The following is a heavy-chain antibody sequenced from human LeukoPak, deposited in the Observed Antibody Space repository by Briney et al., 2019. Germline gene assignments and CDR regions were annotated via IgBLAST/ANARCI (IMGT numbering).Heavy chain of an antibody. Sequence: SETLSLTCTVSGGSISSGDYYWSWIRQPPGKGLEWIGYIYYSGSTYYNPSLKSRVTISVDTPKNQFSLKLSSVTAADTAVYYCARDQIEEDYGDLRGYYYYGMDVWGKGTTVTVSS. CDR3: ARDQIEEDYGDLRGYYYYGMDV. CDR1: GGSISSGDYY. CDR2: IYYSGST. J-gene: IGHJ6*04. V-gene: IGHV4-30-4*01. D-gene: IGHD4-17*01.